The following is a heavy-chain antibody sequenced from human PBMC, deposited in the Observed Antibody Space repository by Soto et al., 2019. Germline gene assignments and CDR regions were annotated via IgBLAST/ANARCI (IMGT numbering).Heavy chain of an antibody. CDR3: VRDGTKTLRDWFDP. CDR1: GASISGFY. J-gene: IGHJ5*02. Sequence: SETLSLTCTVSGASISGFYWSWIRKSAGKGLEWIGRIYATGTTDYNPSLKSRVMMSVDTSKKQFSLKLRSVTAADTAVYYCVRDGTKTLRDWFDPWGQRLSVTASS. CDR2: IYATGTT. D-gene: IGHD1-1*01. V-gene: IGHV4-4*07.